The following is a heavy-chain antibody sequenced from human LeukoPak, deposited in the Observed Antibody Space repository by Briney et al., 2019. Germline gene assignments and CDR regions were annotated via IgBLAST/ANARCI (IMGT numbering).Heavy chain of an antibody. J-gene: IGHJ4*02. CDR1: GGSFSGYY. CDR2: INHSGST. V-gene: IGHV4-34*01. D-gene: IGHD3-3*01. CDR3: ASRSLTIFGVVRDY. Sequence: SETLSLTCAVYGGSFSGYYWSWIRQPPGKGLEWIGEINHSGSTKYNPSLKGRVTISVDTSKNQFSLKVSSVTAADTAVYYCASRSLTIFGVVRDYWGQGTLVTVSS.